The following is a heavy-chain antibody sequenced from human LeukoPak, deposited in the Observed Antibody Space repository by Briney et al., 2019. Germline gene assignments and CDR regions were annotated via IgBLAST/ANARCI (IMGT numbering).Heavy chain of an antibody. Sequence: GGSLRLSCAASGFTVSNNYMSWVRQAPGKGLEWVAVISYDGNNKYYADSVKGRFTISRDNSKNTLYLQMSSLRVEDTAVYYCASSRSGWIYFDYWGQGTLVTVSS. V-gene: IGHV3-30*15. CDR2: ISYDGNNK. CDR1: GFTVSNNY. CDR3: ASSRSGWIYFDY. D-gene: IGHD6-19*01. J-gene: IGHJ4*02.